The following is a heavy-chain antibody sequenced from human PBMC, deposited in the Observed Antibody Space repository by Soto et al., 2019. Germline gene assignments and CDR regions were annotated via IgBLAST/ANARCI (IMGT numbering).Heavy chain of an antibody. J-gene: IGHJ4*02. CDR1: GFTVSNNY. D-gene: IGHD6-13*01. Sequence: EVQLVESGGDLVQPGGSLRLSCAASGFTVSNNYMSWVRQAPGQGLEWVSVIYSRGDTYYADSVKGRFTISRDSSKNTLYLQMNSLRAEDTAIYYCARCPTVDRSHWSLNFDYWGQGTLVTVSS. V-gene: IGHV3-66*01. CDR2: IYSRGDT. CDR3: ARCPTVDRSHWSLNFDY.